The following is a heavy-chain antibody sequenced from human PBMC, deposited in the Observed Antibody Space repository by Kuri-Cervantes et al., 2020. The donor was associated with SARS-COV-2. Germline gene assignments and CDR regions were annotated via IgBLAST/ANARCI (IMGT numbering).Heavy chain of an antibody. J-gene: IGHJ6*02. CDR1: GGTFSRHA. D-gene: IGHD4-23*01. CDR3: ARAPTTVVYYYYYYMDV. CDR2: IIHILCIA. Sequence: SSEKVSCKDSGGTFSRHAISWGRQAPGQGLEWMGRIIHILCIANYAQKFQGRVTITADKSTSTAYMELSSLRSEDTAVYSCARAPTTVVYYYYYYMDVWGQGATVTVSS. V-gene: IGHV1-69*04.